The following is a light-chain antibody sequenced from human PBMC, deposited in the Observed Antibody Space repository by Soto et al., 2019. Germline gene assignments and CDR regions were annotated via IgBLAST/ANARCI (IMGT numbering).Light chain of an antibody. Sequence: IQLTQSPSSLSASIGDRVTITCRASQGISSFLAWYQQKPGKAPKLLIYAASTLQSGIPSRFSGSGSGTDFTITISSLQPEDFATYYCQQLNIDSYPITFGQGTRLDIK. V-gene: IGKV1-9*01. CDR3: QQLNIDSYPIT. CDR2: AAS. CDR1: QGISSF. J-gene: IGKJ5*01.